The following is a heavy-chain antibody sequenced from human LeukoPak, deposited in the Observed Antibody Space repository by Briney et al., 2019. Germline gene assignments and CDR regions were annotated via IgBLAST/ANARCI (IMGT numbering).Heavy chain of an antibody. CDR3: ARDGTAAGLYFDL. CDR1: GFTFSSYS. CDR2: ISSSSYI. V-gene: IGHV3-21*01. D-gene: IGHD6-13*01. Sequence: GGSLRLSCAASGFTFSSYSMNWVRQAPGKGLEWVSSISSSSYIYHADSVKGRFTISRDNTKRSLYLQMSSLRAEDTAVYYCARDGTAAGLYFDLWGQGTLVTVSS. J-gene: IGHJ4*01.